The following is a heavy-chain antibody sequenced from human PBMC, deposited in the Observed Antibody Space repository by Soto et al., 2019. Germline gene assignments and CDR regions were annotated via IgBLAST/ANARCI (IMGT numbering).Heavy chain of an antibody. CDR2: ISAYNGNT. CDR1: GYTFTSYG. Sequence: GASVKVSCKASGYTFTSYGISWVRQAPGQGLEWMGWISAYNGNTNYAQKLQGRVTMTTDTSTSTAYMELRSLRSDDTAVYYCERPRMEEDDKDAFDIWGQGTMVTVSS. D-gene: IGHD1-1*01. J-gene: IGHJ3*02. CDR3: ERPRMEEDDKDAFDI. V-gene: IGHV1-18*01.